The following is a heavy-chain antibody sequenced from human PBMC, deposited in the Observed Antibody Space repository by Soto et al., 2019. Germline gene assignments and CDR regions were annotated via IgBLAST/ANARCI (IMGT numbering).Heavy chain of an antibody. V-gene: IGHV5-51*01. J-gene: IGHJ4*02. D-gene: IGHD3-10*01. Sequence: GESLKISCKGSGYNFATYWIGWVRQMPGKGLEWMGVIYPGDSDTTYNPSFQGQVTISVDKSISTAYLQWSSLKASDTAMYYCARGRADGSGTHYVHLDFWGQGIPVTVSS. CDR3: ARGRADGSGTHYVHLDF. CDR2: IYPGDSDT. CDR1: GYNFATYW.